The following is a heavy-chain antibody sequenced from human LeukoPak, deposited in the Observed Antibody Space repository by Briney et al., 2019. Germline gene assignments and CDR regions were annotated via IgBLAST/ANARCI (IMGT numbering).Heavy chain of an antibody. CDR2: INHSGST. CDR1: GGSFSGYY. D-gene: IGHD3-22*01. CDR3: AREGLTYYYDSRTEDAFDI. Sequence: PSETLSLTCAVYGGSFSGYYWSWIRQPPGKGLEWIGEINHSGSTNYNPSLKSRVTISVDTSKNQFSLKLSSVTAADTAVYYCAREGLTYYYDSRTEDAFDIWGQGTMVTVSS. J-gene: IGHJ3*02. V-gene: IGHV4-34*01.